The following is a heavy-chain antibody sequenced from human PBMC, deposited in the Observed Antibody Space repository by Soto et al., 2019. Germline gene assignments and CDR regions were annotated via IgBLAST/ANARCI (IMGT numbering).Heavy chain of an antibody. CDR3: ARPYYDFWSGDPPGDYYYGMDV. V-gene: IGHV3-30-3*01. Sequence: QVQLVESGGGVVQPGRSLRLSCAASGFTFSSYAMHWVRQAPGKGLEWVAVISYDGSNKYYADSVKGRFTISRDNSKNTLYLQMNSLRAEDTAVYYCARPYYDFWSGDPPGDYYYGMDVWGQGTTATVSS. J-gene: IGHJ6*02. CDR1: GFTFSSYA. CDR2: ISYDGSNK. D-gene: IGHD3-3*01.